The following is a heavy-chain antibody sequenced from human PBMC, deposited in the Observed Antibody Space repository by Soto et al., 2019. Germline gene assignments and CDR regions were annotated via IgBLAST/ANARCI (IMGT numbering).Heavy chain of an antibody. CDR2: IYYSGST. CDR1: GGSISSGDYY. CDR3: AIEGVTPSYYYYYGMDV. V-gene: IGHV4-30-4*02. J-gene: IGHJ6*02. Sequence: PSETLSLTCTVSGGSISSGDYYWSWIRQPPGKGLEWIGYIYYSGSTYYNPSLKSRVTISVDTSKNQFSLKLSSVTAADTAVYYCAIEGVTPSYYYYYGMDVWGQGTTVTVSS. D-gene: IGHD5-18*01.